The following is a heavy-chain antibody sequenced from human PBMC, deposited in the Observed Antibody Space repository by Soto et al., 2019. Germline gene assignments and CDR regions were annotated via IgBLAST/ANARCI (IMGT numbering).Heavy chain of an antibody. Sequence: QVQLQQWGAGLLKPSETLSLTCAVYGGSFSGYYWSWIRQPPGKGLEWIGEINHSGSTNYNPSLKSRVTISVDTSKNQFSLKLSSVTAADTAVYYCARGPSGWYYYGMDVWGQGTTVTVSS. V-gene: IGHV4-34*01. CDR3: ARGPSGWYYYGMDV. J-gene: IGHJ6*02. D-gene: IGHD6-19*01. CDR2: INHSGST. CDR1: GGSFSGYY.